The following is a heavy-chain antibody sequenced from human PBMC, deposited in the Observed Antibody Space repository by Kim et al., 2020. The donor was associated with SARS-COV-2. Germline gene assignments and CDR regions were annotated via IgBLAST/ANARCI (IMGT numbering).Heavy chain of an antibody. D-gene: IGHD3-10*01. V-gene: IGHV3-23*01. Sequence: GGSLRLSCAASGFTFSSYAMSWVRQAPGKGLEWVSAISGSGGSTYYADSVKGRFTISRDNSKNTLYLQMNSLRAEDTAVYYCAKDVALYGSGIMDVWGQGTTVTVSS. J-gene: IGHJ6*02. CDR2: ISGSGGST. CDR1: GFTFSSYA. CDR3: AKDVALYGSGIMDV.